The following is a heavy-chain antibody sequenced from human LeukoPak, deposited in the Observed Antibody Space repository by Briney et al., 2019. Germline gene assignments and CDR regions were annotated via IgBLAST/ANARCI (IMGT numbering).Heavy chain of an antibody. CDR2: IYPGDSNS. Sequence: PGEPLRISCEGSGYTFSTYWIGWVRQVPGKGLEWMGVIYPGDSNSRYSPSFQGQVSISADQSINTAYLQWSSLKASDTAMYHCARLSPDYYDSSAYYPPDYWGQGTLVTVSS. J-gene: IGHJ4*02. V-gene: IGHV5-51*01. CDR1: GYTFSTYW. D-gene: IGHD3-22*01. CDR3: ARLSPDYYDSSAYYPPDY.